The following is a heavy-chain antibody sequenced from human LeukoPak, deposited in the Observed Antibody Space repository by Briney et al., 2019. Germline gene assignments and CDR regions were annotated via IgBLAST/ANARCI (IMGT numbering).Heavy chain of an antibody. CDR3: ARGAVAGI. CDR2: ISSSSSYI. V-gene: IGHV3-21*01. Sequence: GGSLRLSCAASGFTFSSYSMNSVRQAPEKGLEWVSAISSSSSYIYYADSVKGRFTISRDNAKNSLYLQMNSLRAEDTAVYYCARGAVAGIWGQGTLVTVSS. D-gene: IGHD6-19*01. CDR1: GFTFSSYS. J-gene: IGHJ4*02.